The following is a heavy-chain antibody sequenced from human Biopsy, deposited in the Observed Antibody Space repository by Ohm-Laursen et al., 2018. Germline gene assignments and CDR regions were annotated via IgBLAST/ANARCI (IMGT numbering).Heavy chain of an antibody. CDR1: GGTFSASG. CDR3: ATVRGLVWFGELIA. D-gene: IGHD3-10*01. J-gene: IGHJ5*02. V-gene: IGHV1-69*06. Sequence: SSVKVSCKVIGGTFSASGISWVRPAPGHGLEFVGGIIPIFQTTHYAQSFQGRVTIVADKSTSTAYMELSSLRSDDTAIYYCATVRGLVWFGELIAWGQGTLVTVSS. CDR2: IIPIFQTT.